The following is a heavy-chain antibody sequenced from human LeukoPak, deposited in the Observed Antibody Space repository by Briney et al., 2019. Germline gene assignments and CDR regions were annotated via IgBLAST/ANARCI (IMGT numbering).Heavy chain of an antibody. CDR1: GFTVSRNY. CDR3: ARQGRGSYYFDY. D-gene: IGHD1-26*01. V-gene: IGHV3-53*01. Sequence: GGSLRLSCAASGFTVSRNYMSWVRQAPGKGLEWVSVIYSGGSTYYADSVKGRFTISRDNSKNTLYLQMNSLRAEDTAVYYCARQGRGSYYFDYWGQGTLVTVSS. CDR2: IYSGGST. J-gene: IGHJ4*02.